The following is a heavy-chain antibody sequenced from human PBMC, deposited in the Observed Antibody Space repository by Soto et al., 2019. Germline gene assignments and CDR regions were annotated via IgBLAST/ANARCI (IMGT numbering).Heavy chain of an antibody. D-gene: IGHD3-3*01. V-gene: IGHV4-30-4*01. Sequence: SETLSLTCSVSGASVTSGNYYWNWIRQTPGTGLEWLGYMHDSGTTSYNPSLKSRVTISRDTSKNQFSLKLTSVSAADTAVYFCARGGLSDLWSGLFDWGQGIRVTVSS. CDR3: ARGGLSDLWSGLFD. CDR2: MHDSGTT. CDR1: GASVTSGNYY. J-gene: IGHJ4*02.